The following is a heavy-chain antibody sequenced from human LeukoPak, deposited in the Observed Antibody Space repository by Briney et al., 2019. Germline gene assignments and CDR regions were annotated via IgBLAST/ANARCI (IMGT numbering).Heavy chain of an antibody. Sequence: AGGSLRLSCAASGFAFSVYAMHWVRQAPGKGLEWVALISYDGSNKYYADSVKGRFTISRDNSKNTLYLQMNSLRAEDTAVYYCAREFTVANQSRFDFWGQGTLVTVSS. V-gene: IGHV3-30-3*01. D-gene: IGHD5-12*01. CDR2: ISYDGSNK. CDR1: GFAFSVYA. J-gene: IGHJ4*02. CDR3: AREFTVANQSRFDF.